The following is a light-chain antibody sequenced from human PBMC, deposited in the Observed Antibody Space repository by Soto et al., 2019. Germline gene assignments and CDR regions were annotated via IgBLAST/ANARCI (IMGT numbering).Light chain of an antibody. V-gene: IGLV2-8*01. Sequence: QSALTQPPSASGSPGQSVTISCTGSSSDVGGYDSVSWYQQHPGKAPKLVIYEVSKRPSGVPDRFSGSKSGNTASLTVSGLRTEDEADYYCAAWDDSLNGYYVFGPGTKLTVL. CDR1: SSDVGGYDS. CDR3: AAWDDSLNGYYV. CDR2: EVS. J-gene: IGLJ1*01.